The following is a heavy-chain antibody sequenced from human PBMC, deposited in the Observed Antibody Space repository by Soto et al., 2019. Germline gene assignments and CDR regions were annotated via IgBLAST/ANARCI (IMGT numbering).Heavy chain of an antibody. CDR3: AKYGSGSYGAYAFDL. CDR2: INQGGREK. Sequence: AGGSLRLSCAASGFTFGSYWMSWVRQAPGKGLEWVANINQGGREKNYVDSVKGRFSISRDDAEKSHHLQMNSLRAEDTAVYYCAKYGSGSYGAYAFDLWGQGTMVTVS. V-gene: IGHV3-7*01. CDR1: GFTFGSYW. D-gene: IGHD3-10*01. J-gene: IGHJ3*01.